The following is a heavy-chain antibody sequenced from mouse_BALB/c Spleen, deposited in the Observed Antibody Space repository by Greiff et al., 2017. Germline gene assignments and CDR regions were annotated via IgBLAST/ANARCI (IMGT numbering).Heavy chain of an antibody. Sequence: EVKLMESGGGLVQPGGSMKLSCVASGFTFSNYWMNWVRQSPEKGLEWVAEIRLKSNNYATHYAESVKGRFTISRDDSKSSVYLQMNNLRAEDTGIYYCTTIYYYGSSYGYFDYWGQGTTLTVSS. CDR1: GFTFSNYW. J-gene: IGHJ2*01. V-gene: IGHV6-6*02. CDR3: TTIYYYGSSYGYFDY. CDR2: IRLKSNNYAT. D-gene: IGHD1-1*01.